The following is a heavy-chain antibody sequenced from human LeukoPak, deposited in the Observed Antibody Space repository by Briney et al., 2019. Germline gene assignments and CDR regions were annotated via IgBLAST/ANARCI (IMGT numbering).Heavy chain of an antibody. V-gene: IGHV5-51*01. J-gene: IGHJ6*03. Sequence: GESLKISCKGSGYTFTNYWIGWVRQMPRKGLEWMGIIYPGDSDTRYSPSFQGQVTISVDKSISTAYLQWSSLQASDTAMYYCARLGYCGSTSCHRSIVFYYYYVDVWGKGATVTVSS. CDR2: IYPGDSDT. CDR1: GYTFTNYW. D-gene: IGHD2-2*03. CDR3: ARLGYCGSTSCHRSIVFYYYYVDV.